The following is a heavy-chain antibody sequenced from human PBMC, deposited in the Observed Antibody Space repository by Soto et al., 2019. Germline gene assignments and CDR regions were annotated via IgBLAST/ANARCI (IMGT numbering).Heavy chain of an antibody. CDR3: ARIPANLYYDSSGYYYGRSRKYYYYGMDV. CDR2: IDWDDDK. J-gene: IGHJ6*02. Sequence: GSGPTLVNPTQTLTLTCTFSGFSLSTSGMCVSWIRQPPGKALEWLALIDWDDDKYYSTSLKTRLTISKDTSKNQVVLTMTNMDPVDTATYYCARIPANLYYDSSGYYYGRSRKYYYYGMDVWGQGTTVTVSS. V-gene: IGHV2-70*01. CDR1: GFSLSTSGMC. D-gene: IGHD3-22*01.